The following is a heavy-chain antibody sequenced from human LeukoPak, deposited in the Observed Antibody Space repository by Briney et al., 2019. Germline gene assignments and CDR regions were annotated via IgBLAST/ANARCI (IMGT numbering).Heavy chain of an antibody. CDR2: MNPNSGNT. CDR3: ARGQKYTSGYTVTELGSRYFDY. Sequence: ASVKVSCKASGGTFTSYDINWVRQATGQGLEWMGWMNPNSGNTGYAQKFQGRVTMTRNTSISTAYMELSSLRSEDTAVYYCARGQKYTSGYTVTELGSRYFDYWGQGTLVTVSS. V-gene: IGHV1-8*01. D-gene: IGHD5-18*01. CDR1: GGTFTSYD. J-gene: IGHJ4*02.